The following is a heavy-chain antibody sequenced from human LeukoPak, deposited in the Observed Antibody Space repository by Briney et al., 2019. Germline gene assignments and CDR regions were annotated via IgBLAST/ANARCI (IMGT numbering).Heavy chain of an antibody. CDR2: INSDGSST. J-gene: IGHJ4*02. V-gene: IGHV3-74*03. CDR1: GLTFSSYW. Sequence: GGSLRLSCAASGLTFSSYWMHWVRQAPGKGLVWVSRINSDGSSTTYADSVKGRFTISRDNAKNTLYLQMNSLRAEDTAVYYCGREIEAPGKTLDYWGQGTLVTVSS. CDR3: GREIEAPGKTLDY.